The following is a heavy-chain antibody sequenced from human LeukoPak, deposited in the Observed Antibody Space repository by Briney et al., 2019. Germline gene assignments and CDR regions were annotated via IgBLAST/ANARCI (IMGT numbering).Heavy chain of an antibody. J-gene: IGHJ4*02. CDR1: GYTFASYD. CDR3: ARAEVLRFLEWLPGTYYFDY. CDR2: MNPNSGNT. Sequence: GASVKVSCKASGYTFASYDINWVRQATGQGLEWMGWMNPNSGNTGYAQKFQGRVTITRNTSISTAYMELSSLRSEDTAVYYCARAEVLRFLEWLPGTYYFDYCGQGTLVTVSS. V-gene: IGHV1-8*03. D-gene: IGHD3-3*01.